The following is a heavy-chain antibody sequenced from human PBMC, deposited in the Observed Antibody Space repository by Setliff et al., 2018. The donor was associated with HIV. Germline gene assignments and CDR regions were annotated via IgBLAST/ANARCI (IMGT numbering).Heavy chain of an antibody. J-gene: IGHJ4*02. D-gene: IGHD4-4*01. Sequence: ASVKVSCKASGYTFTSYDINWVRQATGQGLEWMGWMNPNSGNTGYAQKFQGRVTITRNTSTSTVYMELSSLRSEDTAVYFCAKRKGNYDYYFDYWGQGTLVTVSS. CDR2: MNPNSGNT. V-gene: IGHV1-8*03. CDR1: GYTFTSYD. CDR3: AKRKGNYDYYFDY.